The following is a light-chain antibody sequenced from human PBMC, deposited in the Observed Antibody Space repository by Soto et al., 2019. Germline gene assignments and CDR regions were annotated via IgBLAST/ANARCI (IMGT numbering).Light chain of an antibody. Sequence: QSALTQPPSASGSPGQSVTISCTGTSSDVGGYGYVSWYQQYPGKAPKLIIYEVSNRPSGVSNRFSGSKSANTASLTISGLQAEDEADYHCSSYKTGSTVVFGTGTKLTVL. J-gene: IGLJ1*01. V-gene: IGLV2-14*01. CDR2: EVS. CDR3: SSYKTGSTVV. CDR1: SSDVGGYGY.